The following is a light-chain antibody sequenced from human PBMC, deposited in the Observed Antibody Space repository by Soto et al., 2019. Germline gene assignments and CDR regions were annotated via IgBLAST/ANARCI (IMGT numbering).Light chain of an antibody. CDR1: QSLVHGDGNTY. CDR2: RVS. J-gene: IGKJ1*01. V-gene: IGKV2-24*01. Sequence: DVVLTQTPLSSPVTLGLPASISCRSSQSLVHGDGNTYLSWLQQRPGQPPRLLIYRVSKRFAGVPDRFSSSGAGTDFTLKINRVEAEDVGIYCCVQFAHVPRTFGQGTKVEIK. CDR3: VQFAHVPRT.